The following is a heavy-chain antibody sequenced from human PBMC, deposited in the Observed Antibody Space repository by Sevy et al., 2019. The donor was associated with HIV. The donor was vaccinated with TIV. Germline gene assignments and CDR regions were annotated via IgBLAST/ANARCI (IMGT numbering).Heavy chain of an antibody. CDR2: LWSHGRRE. CDR1: GFTFSNYA. Sequence: GGSLRLSCAGSGFTFSNYAMHWVRQAPGKGLECVAGLWSHGRREYYADFAKGRFTISRDNSKKTVYLHMDSLRTDDSAVYYLSKEDDAFDVWGQGTMVTVSS. V-gene: IGHV3-33*03. CDR3: SKEDDAFDV. J-gene: IGHJ3*01.